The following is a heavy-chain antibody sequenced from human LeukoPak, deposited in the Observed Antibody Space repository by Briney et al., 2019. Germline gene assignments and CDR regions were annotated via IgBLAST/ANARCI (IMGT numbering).Heavy chain of an antibody. CDR2: INLNSGGT. CDR3: ARASYYYDSSGYPGYYFDY. J-gene: IGHJ4*02. Sequence: ASVKVSCKASGYTFTDYYMHWVRQAPGQGLEWMGWINLNSGGTNYAQKFQGRVTMTRDTSISTAYMELSGLRSDDTAVYYCARASYYYDSSGYPGYYFDYWGQGTLVTVSS. CDR1: GYTFTDYY. D-gene: IGHD3-22*01. V-gene: IGHV1-2*02.